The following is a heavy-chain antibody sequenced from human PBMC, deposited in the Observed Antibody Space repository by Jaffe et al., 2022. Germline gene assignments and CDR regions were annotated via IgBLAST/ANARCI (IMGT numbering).Heavy chain of an antibody. D-gene: IGHD2-15*01. V-gene: IGHV4-34*01. CDR3: ARGEEYCSGGSCGSWFDP. CDR2: INHSGST. Sequence: QVQLQQWGAGLLKPSETLSLTCAVYGGSFSGYYWSWIRQPPGKGLEWIGEINHSGSTNYNPSLKSRVTISVDTSKNQFSLKLSSVTAADTAVYYCARGEEYCSGGSCGSWFDPWGQGTLVTVSS. CDR1: GGSFSGYY. J-gene: IGHJ5*02.